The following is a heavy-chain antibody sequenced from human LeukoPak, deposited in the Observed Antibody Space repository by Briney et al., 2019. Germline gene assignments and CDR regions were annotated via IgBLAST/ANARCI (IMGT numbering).Heavy chain of an antibody. CDR3: AAKNTFDYYYYYMDV. Sequence: KPSETLSLTCTVSGGSISSYYWSWIRQPPGKGLEWIGYIYYSGSTNYNPSLKSRVTISIDTSKNQFSLKLSSVTAADTAVYYCAAKNTFDYYYYYMDVWGKGTTVTISS. V-gene: IGHV4-59*01. CDR2: IYYSGST. J-gene: IGHJ6*03. D-gene: IGHD2/OR15-2a*01. CDR1: GGSISSYY.